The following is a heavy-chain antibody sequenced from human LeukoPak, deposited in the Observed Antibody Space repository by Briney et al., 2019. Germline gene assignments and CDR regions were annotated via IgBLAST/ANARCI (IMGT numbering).Heavy chain of an antibody. Sequence: SVKVSCKASGGTFSSYAISWVRQAPGQGLEWMGGIILIFGTANYAQKFQGRVTITANKSTSTAYMELSSLRSEDTAVYYCARDKLIAAAGTRIGFDYWGQGTLVTVSS. CDR1: GGTFSSYA. CDR2: IILIFGTA. J-gene: IGHJ4*02. D-gene: IGHD6-13*01. CDR3: ARDKLIAAAGTRIGFDY. V-gene: IGHV1-69*06.